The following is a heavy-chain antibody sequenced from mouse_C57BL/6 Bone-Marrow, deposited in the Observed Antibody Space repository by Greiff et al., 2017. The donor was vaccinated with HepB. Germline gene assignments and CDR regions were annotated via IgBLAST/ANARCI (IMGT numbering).Heavy chain of an antibody. D-gene: IGHD2-1*01. CDR3: ARDGYGNYLAY. CDR2: SRNKANDYTT. V-gene: IGHV7-1*01. Sequence: EVQLVESGGGLVQSGRSLRLSCATSGFTFSDFYMEWVRQAPGKGLEWIAASRNKANDYTTEYSASVKGRFIVSRDTSQSILYLQMNALRAEDTAIYYCARDGYGNYLAYWGQGTLVTVSA. J-gene: IGHJ3*01. CDR1: GFTFSDFY.